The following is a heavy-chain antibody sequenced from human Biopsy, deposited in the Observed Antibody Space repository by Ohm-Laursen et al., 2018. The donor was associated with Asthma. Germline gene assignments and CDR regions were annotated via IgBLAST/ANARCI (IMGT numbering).Heavy chain of an antibody. CDR1: GFSFSDYY. Sequence: SLRLSCSASGFSFSDYYMTWTRQAPGKGLEWVSSISSSGSTTYPAESVKGRFTISRDNAQKSLFLQMGSLRAEDTAIYYCARVFESSEWGPFYQFGLDVWGQGTTVAVSS. J-gene: IGHJ6*02. D-gene: IGHD6-25*01. CDR3: ARVFESSEWGPFYQFGLDV. CDR2: ISSSGSTT. V-gene: IGHV3-11*01.